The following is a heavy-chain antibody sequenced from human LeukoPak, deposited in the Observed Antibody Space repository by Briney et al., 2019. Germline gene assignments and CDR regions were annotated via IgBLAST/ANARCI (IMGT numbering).Heavy chain of an antibody. CDR1: GFTFSSYE. CDR3: ARDNLQTIYYYYGMDV. D-gene: IGHD1-1*01. Sequence: GGSLRLSCAASGFTFSSYEMNWVRQAPGKGLEWVSYISSSGSTIYYADSVKGRFTISRDNAKNSLYLQMNSLRAEDTAVYYCARDNLQTIYYYYGMDVWGQGPRSPSP. J-gene: IGHJ6*02. V-gene: IGHV3-48*03. CDR2: ISSSGSTI.